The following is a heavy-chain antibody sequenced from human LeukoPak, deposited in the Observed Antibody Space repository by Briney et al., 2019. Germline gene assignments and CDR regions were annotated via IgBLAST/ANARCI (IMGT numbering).Heavy chain of an antibody. J-gene: IGHJ5*02. Sequence: SETLSLTCTVSGGSISSYYWSWIRQPPGKGLEWIGYIYYSGSTNYNPSLKSRVTISVDTSKNQFSLKLSSVTAADTAVYYCARDRVLWFGEGIPYNWFDPWGQGTLVTVSS. CDR1: GGSISSYY. CDR3: ARDRVLWFGEGIPYNWFDP. D-gene: IGHD3-10*01. CDR2: IYYSGST. V-gene: IGHV4-59*01.